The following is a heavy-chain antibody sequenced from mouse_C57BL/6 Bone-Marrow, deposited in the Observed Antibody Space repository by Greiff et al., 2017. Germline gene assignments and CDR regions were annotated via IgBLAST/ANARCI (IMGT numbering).Heavy chain of an antibody. Sequence: VQLQQPGAELVMPGASVKLSCKASGYTFTSYWMHWVKQRPGQGLEWIGEIDPSDSYTNYNQKFKGKSTLTVDKSSSTAYMQLSSLTSEDSAVYYCAREPTYYGYDGGYFDVWGTGTTVTGSS. J-gene: IGHJ1*03. CDR2: IDPSDSYT. D-gene: IGHD2-9*01. CDR1: GYTFTSYW. CDR3: AREPTYYGYDGGYFDV. V-gene: IGHV1-69*01.